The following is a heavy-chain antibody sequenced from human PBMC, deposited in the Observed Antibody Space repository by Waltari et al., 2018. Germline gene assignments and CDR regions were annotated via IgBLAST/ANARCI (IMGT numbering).Heavy chain of an antibody. Sequence: VPLVQSGAAVEKTGPSVEVSCKASGGTLSGYAISWVSQAPGQGLEWMGGIIPIFGTANYAQKFQGRVTITTDESTSTAYMELSSLRSEDTAVYYCASFYDSSGYMLNYWGQGTLVTVSS. CDR2: IIPIFGTA. CDR3: ASFYDSSGYMLNY. CDR1: GGTLSGYA. J-gene: IGHJ4*02. D-gene: IGHD3-22*01. V-gene: IGHV1-69*05.